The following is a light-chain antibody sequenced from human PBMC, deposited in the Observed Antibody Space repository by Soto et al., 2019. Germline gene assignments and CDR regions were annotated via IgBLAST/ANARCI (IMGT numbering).Light chain of an antibody. J-gene: IGLJ1*01. Sequence: ALTQPASVSGSPGQSITISCTGTSSDVGGYNYVSWYQQHPGKAHKIMIYDVSNRPSGVSNRFSGSKSGNTASLTISGLQAEDEADYYCSSYTSSSTYVFGTGTKVTVL. CDR2: DVS. V-gene: IGLV2-14*01. CDR3: SSYTSSSTYV. CDR1: SSDVGGYNY.